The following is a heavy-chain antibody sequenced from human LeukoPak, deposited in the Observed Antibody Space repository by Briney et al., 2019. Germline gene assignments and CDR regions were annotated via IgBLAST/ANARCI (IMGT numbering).Heavy chain of an antibody. CDR2: IIPILGIA. J-gene: IGHJ5*02. CDR3: ARRGKRLWFDP. Sequence: ASVKVSCKASGGTFSSYAISWVRQAPGQGLEWMRRIIPILGIANYAQKFQGRVTITADKSTSTAYMELSSLRSEDTAVYYCARRGKRLWFDPWGQGTLVTVSS. V-gene: IGHV1-69*04. D-gene: IGHD3-16*01. CDR1: GGTFSSYA.